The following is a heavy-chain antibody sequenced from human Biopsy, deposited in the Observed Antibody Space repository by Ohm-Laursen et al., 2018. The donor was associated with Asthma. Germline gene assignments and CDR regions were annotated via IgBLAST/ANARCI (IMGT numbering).Heavy chain of an antibody. Sequence: SQTLSLTCTVSGGSISSGAYYWSWVRQPPGKGLERIGYIYYIGSTYYNPSLKSRVAISLDTSKNQFSLKLSSVTAADTAVYFCARRGGVRRYFDYWGQGTLVTASS. CDR3: ARRGGVRRYFDY. CDR1: GGSISSGAYY. V-gene: IGHV4-30-4*01. J-gene: IGHJ4*02. D-gene: IGHD3-16*01. CDR2: IYYIGST.